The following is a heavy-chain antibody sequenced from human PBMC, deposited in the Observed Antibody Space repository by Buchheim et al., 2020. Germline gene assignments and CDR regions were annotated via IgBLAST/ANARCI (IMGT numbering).Heavy chain of an antibody. Sequence: QVQVVQSGAEVKKPGSSVKVSCKTSGCTFSISTISWVRQAPGQGLEWMGRITPILDVPNYAQKFQGRLTMTADIPTSTVYMELTSLKSDDTAVYYCARDELSTPQYAANWGQGTL. V-gene: IGHV1-69*04. CDR1: GCTFSIST. CDR2: ITPILDVP. J-gene: IGHJ1*01. D-gene: IGHD2/OR15-2a*01. CDR3: ARDELSTPQYAAN.